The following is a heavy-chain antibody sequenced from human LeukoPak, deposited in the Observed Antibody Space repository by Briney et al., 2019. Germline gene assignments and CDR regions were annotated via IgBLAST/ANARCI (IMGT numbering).Heavy chain of an antibody. CDR1: GFTFDDYA. Sequence: PGRSLRLSCAASGFTFDDYAMPWARQAPGKGLEWVSGISWNSGSIGYADSVKGRFTISRDNAKNSLYLQMNSLRAEDTALYYCAKDIARDVSSSLDYWGQGTLVTVSS. CDR3: AKDIARDVSSSLDY. D-gene: IGHD6-6*01. CDR2: ISWNSGSI. V-gene: IGHV3-9*01. J-gene: IGHJ4*02.